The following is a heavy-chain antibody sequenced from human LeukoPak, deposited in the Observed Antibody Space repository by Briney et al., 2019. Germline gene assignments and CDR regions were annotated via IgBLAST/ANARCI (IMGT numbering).Heavy chain of an antibody. CDR1: GGSISSYY. V-gene: IGHV4-59*12. D-gene: IGHD1-26*01. J-gene: IGHJ4*02. Sequence: SETLSLTCTVSGGSISSYYWSWIRQPPGKGLEWIGYIYYSGGTNYNPSLKSRVTISVDRSKNQFSLKLSSVTAADTAVYYCARSQGSGSPDYWGQGTLVTVSS. CDR3: ARSQGSGSPDY. CDR2: IYYSGGT.